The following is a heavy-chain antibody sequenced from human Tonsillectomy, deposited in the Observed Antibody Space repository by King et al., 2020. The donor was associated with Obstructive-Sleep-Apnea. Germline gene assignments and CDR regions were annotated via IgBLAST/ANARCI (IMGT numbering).Heavy chain of an antibody. CDR2: ISSSSSYI. CDR1: GFTFSSYS. V-gene: IGHV3-21*01. Sequence: VQLVESGGGLVKPGGSLRLSCAASGFTFSSYSMNWVRQAPGKRLEWVSSISSSSSYIYYADSVKGRFTISRDNAKNSLYLQMNSLRAEDTAVYYCAMSLGFGSGTGYYYGMGVWGQGTTVTVSS. CDR3: AMSLGFGSGTGYYYGMGV. J-gene: IGHJ6*02. D-gene: IGHD3-10*01.